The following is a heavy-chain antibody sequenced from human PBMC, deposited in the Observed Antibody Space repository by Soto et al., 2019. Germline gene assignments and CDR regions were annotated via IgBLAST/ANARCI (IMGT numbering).Heavy chain of an antibody. D-gene: IGHD6-19*01. V-gene: IGHV4-34*01. CDR2: INHSGRT. CDR1: GGSFSGFY. CDR3: ARAGTYRTLRYFDY. J-gene: IGHJ4*02. Sequence: QVQLQQWGAGLLKPSETLSLTCAVYGGSFSGFYRSWIRQPPGKGLEWIGEINHSGRTNYNPSLKSRVTISGDTSKNQFSLNLRSVTAADTAVYYCARAGTYRTLRYFDYWGQGTLVTVSS.